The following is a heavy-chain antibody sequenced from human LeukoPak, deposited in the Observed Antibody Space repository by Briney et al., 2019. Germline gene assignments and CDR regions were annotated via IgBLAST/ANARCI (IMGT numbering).Heavy chain of an antibody. CDR1: GFTVSSKY. Sequence: GGSLRLSCAASGFTVSSKYMSWVRQAPGKGLEWVSIFYSGGDSTNYADSVKVRFTISRDNSKNPLYLQMNSLRADDTAVYYCARVGVVVQAAIPQPYYYGMDVWGQGTTVTVSS. D-gene: IGHD2-2*02. V-gene: IGHV3-66*01. CDR2: FYSGGDST. CDR3: ARVGVVVQAAIPQPYYYGMDV. J-gene: IGHJ6*02.